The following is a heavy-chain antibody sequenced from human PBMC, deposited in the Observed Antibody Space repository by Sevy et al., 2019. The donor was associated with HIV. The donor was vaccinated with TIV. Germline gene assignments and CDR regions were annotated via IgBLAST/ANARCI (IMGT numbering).Heavy chain of an antibody. J-gene: IGHJ6*03. CDR3: ARGRAYSGYDNYYYYMDV. CDR2: IIRIFGTA. CDR1: GGTFSSYA. D-gene: IGHD5-12*01. V-gene: IGHV1-69*06. Sequence: ASVKVSCKASGGTFSSYAISWVRQAPGQGLEWMGGIIRIFGTANYAQKFQGRVTITADKSTSTAYMELSSLRSEDTVVYYCARGRAYSGYDNYYYYMDVWGKGTTVTVSS.